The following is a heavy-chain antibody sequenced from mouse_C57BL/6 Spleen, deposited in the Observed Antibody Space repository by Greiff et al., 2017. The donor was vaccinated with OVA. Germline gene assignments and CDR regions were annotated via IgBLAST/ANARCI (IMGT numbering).Heavy chain of an antibody. CDR1: GFTFSDYG. CDR2: ISSGSSTI. V-gene: IGHV5-17*01. D-gene: IGHD1-1*01. CDR3: ARRDYYGSSHYYAMDY. Sequence: EVKVVESGGGLVKPGGSLKLSCAASGFTFSDYGMHWVRQAPEKGLEWVAYISSGSSTIYYADTVKGRFTISRDNAKNTLFLQMTSLRSEDTAMYYCARRDYYGSSHYYAMDYWGQGTSVTVSS. J-gene: IGHJ4*01.